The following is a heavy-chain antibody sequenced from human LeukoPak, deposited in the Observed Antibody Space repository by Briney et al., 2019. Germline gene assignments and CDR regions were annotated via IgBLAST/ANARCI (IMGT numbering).Heavy chain of an antibody. V-gene: IGHV1-8*03. CDR2: MNPNSGNT. J-gene: IGHJ6*03. Sequence: ASVKVSCKASGYTFTSYDISWVRQATGQGLEGMGWMNPNSGNTGYAQKFQGRVTITRNTSISTAYMELSSLRSEDTAVYYCARGPQWRGDYYYMDVWGRGTTVTVSS. CDR3: ARGPQWRGDYYYMDV. CDR1: GYTFTSYD. D-gene: IGHD6-19*01.